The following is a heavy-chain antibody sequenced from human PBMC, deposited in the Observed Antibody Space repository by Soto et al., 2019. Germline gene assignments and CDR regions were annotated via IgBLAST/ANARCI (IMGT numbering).Heavy chain of an antibody. V-gene: IGHV1-18*01. J-gene: IGHJ4*02. D-gene: IGHD5-18*01. CDR1: GYTFSSYG. CDR2: VNIYNDKT. Sequence: QVQLVQSGAEVKKPGASVQISCKASGYTFSSYGISWVRQAPGQGLEWMGWVNIYNDKTTYAQKFQGRVTMTTDTSTSTVYLELRSLRSDDTAVYYCARELGGYSYGDYGGQGTLVTVSS. CDR3: ARELGGYSYGDY.